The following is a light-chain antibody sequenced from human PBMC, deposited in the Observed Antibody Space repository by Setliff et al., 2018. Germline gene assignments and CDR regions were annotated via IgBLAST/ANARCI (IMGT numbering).Light chain of an antibody. CDR1: STDIDDYNY. V-gene: IGLV2-14*03. CDR2: DVS. CDR3: GSYTSINTLLYI. J-gene: IGLJ1*01. Sequence: QSVLTQPASVSGSPGQSITISCTGTSTDIDDYNYVSWYQQHPGKAPKLMIYDVSNRPSGVSNRFSGSKSGNTASLTISGLQAEDEADYYCGSYTSINTLLYIFGTGTKVTVL.